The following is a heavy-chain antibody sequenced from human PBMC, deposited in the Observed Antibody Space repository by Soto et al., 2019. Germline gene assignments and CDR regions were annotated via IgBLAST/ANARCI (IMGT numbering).Heavy chain of an antibody. CDR2: ISSSRSYT. D-gene: IGHD3-10*01. V-gene: IGHV3-21*01. CDR1: GFTLSGYA. J-gene: IGHJ6*04. CDR3: ARDGLIRITMVRGVIRVYLDV. Sequence: GGSLRLSCAASGFTLSGYAMDWVRQAPGKGLEYVSGISSSRSYTYYADSVKGRFTISRDNAKNTLYLQMNSLRAEDTAVYYCARDGLIRITMVRGVIRVYLDVWGKGTTVTVSS.